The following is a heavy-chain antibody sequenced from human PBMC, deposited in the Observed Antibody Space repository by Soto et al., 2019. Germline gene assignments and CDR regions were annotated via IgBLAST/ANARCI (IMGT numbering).Heavy chain of an antibody. Sequence: SETLSLTCTVSGGSISSYYWSWIRQPPGKGLEWIGYIYYSGSTNYNPSLKSRVTISVDTSKNQFSLKLSSVTAADTAVHYCARTYSSSHFDYWGQGTLVTVSS. CDR2: IYYSGST. CDR1: GGSISSYY. J-gene: IGHJ4*02. CDR3: ARTYSSSHFDY. V-gene: IGHV4-59*08. D-gene: IGHD6-13*01.